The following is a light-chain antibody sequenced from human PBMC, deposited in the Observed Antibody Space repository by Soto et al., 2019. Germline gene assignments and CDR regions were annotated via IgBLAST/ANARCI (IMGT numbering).Light chain of an antibody. J-gene: IGLJ1*01. CDR1: SSNIGAGYD. V-gene: IGLV1-40*01. CDR2: DDS. Sequence: QSVLTQPPSVSGAPRQRVTISCTGSSSNIGAGYDLHWYQHLPGTAPKLLIYDDSNRPSGVPDRFSGSRSGTSASLAITGLQAEDEADYYCQSFDSSLSAYVFGTGTKVTVL. CDR3: QSFDSSLSAYV.